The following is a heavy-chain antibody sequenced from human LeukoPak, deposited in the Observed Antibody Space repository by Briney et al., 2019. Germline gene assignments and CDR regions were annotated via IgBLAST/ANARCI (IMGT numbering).Heavy chain of an antibody. D-gene: IGHD2-15*01. CDR3: TRFRGYCSGATCYPYYFDY. V-gene: IGHV3-11*01. CDR2: ISSSGGTTI. Sequence: GGSLRLSCAASGFSFSGYYMSWIRQAPGKGLEWISYISSSGGTTIYYADSVKGRFTISRDSAENSLYLRMDSLRAEDTAVYYCTRFRGYCSGATCYPYYFDYWGQGTLVTVSS. CDR1: GFSFSGYY. J-gene: IGHJ4*02.